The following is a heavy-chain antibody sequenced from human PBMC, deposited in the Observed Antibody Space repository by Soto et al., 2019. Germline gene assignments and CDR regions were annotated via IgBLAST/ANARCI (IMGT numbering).Heavy chain of an antibody. CDR1: GYRFTSYW. Sequence: GESLKISCNGSGYRFTSYWIGWVRQMPGKGLEWMGVIYPGDSGTRYSPSFQGQVTISADKSISTAYLQWSSLKASDTAMYYCATSYSYSRTYYYFGMDVWGQGTTVTVSS. D-gene: IGHD1-26*01. CDR3: ATSYSYSRTYYYFGMDV. CDR2: IYPGDSGT. J-gene: IGHJ6*02. V-gene: IGHV5-51*01.